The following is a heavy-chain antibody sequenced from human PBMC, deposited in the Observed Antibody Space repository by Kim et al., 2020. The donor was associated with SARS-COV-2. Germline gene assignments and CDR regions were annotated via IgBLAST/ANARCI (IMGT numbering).Heavy chain of an antibody. CDR2: INPDTSVT. CDR1: GYTFSGYY. J-gene: IGHJ2*01. CDR3: ARDLPSGRYQRADWYFGL. V-gene: IGHV1-2*02. D-gene: IGHD1-26*01. Sequence: ASVKVSCKASGYTFSGYYIHWVRQAPGQGLEWMGWINPDTSVTNYAQKFQGRVTMTRDTSISTVYMEMSRLTSDDTAVYYCARDLPSGRYQRADWYFGLWGRGTLVTVSS.